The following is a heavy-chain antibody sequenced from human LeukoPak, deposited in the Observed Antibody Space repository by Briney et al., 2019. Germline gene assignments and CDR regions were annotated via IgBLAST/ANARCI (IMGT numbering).Heavy chain of an antibody. CDR2: IYTSGST. J-gene: IGHJ6*02. CDR3: ARESVVVAATENYYYYGMDV. D-gene: IGHD2-15*01. CDR1: GGSISSYY. V-gene: IGHV4-4*07. Sequence: SETLSLTCTVSGGSISSYYWSWIRQPAGKGLEWIGRIYTSGSTNYNPSLKSRVTMSVDTSKNQFSLKLSSVTAADTAVYYCARESVVVAATENYYYYGMDVWGQGTTVTVSS.